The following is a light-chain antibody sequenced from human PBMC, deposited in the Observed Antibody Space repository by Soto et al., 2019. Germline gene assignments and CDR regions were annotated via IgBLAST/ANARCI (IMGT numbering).Light chain of an antibody. Sequence: DLQMTQSPSSLSASVGDRVTITCRASQTINAYLNWYQQKPGKAPKLLIYAASSLQSGVPSRFSGSGSGTDFTLTISSLQPEDFATYYCQESYRTPRTFGQGTRLEI. CDR3: QESYRTPRT. CDR2: AAS. CDR1: QTINAY. V-gene: IGKV1-39*01. J-gene: IGKJ2*01.